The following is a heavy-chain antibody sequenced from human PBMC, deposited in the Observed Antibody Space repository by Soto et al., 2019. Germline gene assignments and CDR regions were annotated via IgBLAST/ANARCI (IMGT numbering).Heavy chain of an antibody. CDR3: ARDGERGYSYVYCFDP. Sequence: GGSLRLSCAASGFTFSTYSMHWVRQAPGKGLEWVALISYDGNNKYYEASVKGRFTISRDNSKNTLYLQMNSLRAEDTAVFHCARDGERGYSYVYCFDPWVQGPRVTVS. CDR1: GFTFSTYS. D-gene: IGHD5-18*01. V-gene: IGHV3-30-3*01. CDR2: ISYDGNNK. J-gene: IGHJ5*02.